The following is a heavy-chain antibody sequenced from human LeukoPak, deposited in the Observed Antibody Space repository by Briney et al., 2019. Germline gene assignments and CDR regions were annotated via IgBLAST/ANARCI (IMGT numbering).Heavy chain of an antibody. J-gene: IGHJ4*02. V-gene: IGHV1-46*01. CDR1: GYTFTIYY. CDR3: AKGHHYDFWSGYYIFD. Sequence: ASVNVSFKASGYTFTIYYMHWVRQAPGQGLEWMGIINPSGGSTSYAQKFQGRVTMTRDTSTSTVYMELSSLRSEDTAVYYCAKGHHYDFWSGYYIFDWGQGTLVTVSS. D-gene: IGHD3-3*01. CDR2: INPSGGST.